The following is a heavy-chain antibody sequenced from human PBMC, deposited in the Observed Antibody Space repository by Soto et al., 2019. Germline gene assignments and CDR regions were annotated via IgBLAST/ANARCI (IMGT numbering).Heavy chain of an antibody. J-gene: IGHJ5*02. CDR2: IYPGDSDT. Sequence: GASVKVSCKASGGTFSSYTIGWVRQMPGKGLEWKGIIYPGDSDTRYSPSFQGQVTISADKSISTAYLQWSSLKASDTAMYYCERGAFPDFWSGYYSAFDPWGQGTLVTVSS. V-gene: IGHV5-51*03. CDR1: GGTFSSYT. D-gene: IGHD3-3*01. CDR3: ERGAFPDFWSGYYSAFDP.